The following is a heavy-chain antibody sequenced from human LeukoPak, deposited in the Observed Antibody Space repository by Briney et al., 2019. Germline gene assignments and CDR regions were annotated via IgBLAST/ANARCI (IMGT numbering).Heavy chain of an antibody. CDR3: ASGTKKKYTIFGVVKNWFDP. D-gene: IGHD3-3*01. J-gene: IGHJ5*02. CDR1: GFTFSSYS. V-gene: IGHV3-48*01. Sequence: GGSLRLSCAASGFTFSSYSMNWVRQAPGKGLEWVSYISSSSSTIYYADSVKGRFTISRDNAKNSLYLQMNSLRAEDTAVYYCASGTKKKYTIFGVVKNWFDPWGQGTLVTVSS. CDR2: ISSSSSTI.